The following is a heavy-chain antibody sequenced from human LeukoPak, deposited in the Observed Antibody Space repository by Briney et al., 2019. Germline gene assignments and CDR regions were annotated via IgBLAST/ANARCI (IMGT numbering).Heavy chain of an antibody. J-gene: IGHJ4*02. V-gene: IGHV4-59*04. CDR3: AKSGGYGLIDY. CDR2: IYDSGST. CDR1: GASISSYY. D-gene: IGHD1-26*01. Sequence: SETLSLTCTVSGASISSYYWGWIRQPPGKGLEWIGNIYDSGSTYYNASLQSRVTISIDTSKNQFSLRLSSVTAADTAMYYCAKSGGYGLIDYWGQGTLVTVSS.